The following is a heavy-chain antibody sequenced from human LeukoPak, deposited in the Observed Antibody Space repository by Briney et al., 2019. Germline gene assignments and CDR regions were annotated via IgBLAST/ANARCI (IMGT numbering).Heavy chain of an antibody. J-gene: IGHJ5*02. D-gene: IGHD1-26*01. Sequence: GGSLRLSCAASGFTVYSNYMSWVRQAPGKGLEWVSVIDRSGVTHYADSVKGRFTISRDNSKNVLYLQMNSLRAEDTGMYYCAKDYRAHPLRPNWLDPWGQGTLVTVSS. CDR1: GFTVYSNY. CDR2: IDRSGVT. CDR3: AKDYRAHPLRPNWLDP. V-gene: IGHV3-53*01.